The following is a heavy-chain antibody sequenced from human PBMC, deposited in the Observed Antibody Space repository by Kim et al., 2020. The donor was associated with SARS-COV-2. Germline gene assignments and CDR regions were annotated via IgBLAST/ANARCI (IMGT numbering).Heavy chain of an antibody. V-gene: IGHV5-51*01. Sequence: ESLKISCKGSGYSFTSYWIGWVRQMPGKGLEWMGIIYPGDSDTRYSPSFQGQVTISADKSISTAYLQWSSLKASDTAMYYCARNGVGATTHYYYGMDVWGQGTTVTVSS. CDR3: ARNGVGATTHYYYGMDV. J-gene: IGHJ6*02. CDR2: IYPGDSDT. D-gene: IGHD1-26*01. CDR1: GYSFTSYW.